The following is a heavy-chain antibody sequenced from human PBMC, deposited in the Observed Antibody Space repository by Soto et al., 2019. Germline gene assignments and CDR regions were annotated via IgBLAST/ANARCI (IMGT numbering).Heavy chain of an antibody. Sequence: SETLFLTCTVSGGSISSYYWGLIRQPPGKGLEWIGSIYYSGSTYYKPSLKSRVTISVDTSKNQFSLKLSSVTAADTAVYYCATQEVGGTYVYTFDPWGQGTLVTVSS. CDR1: GGSISSYY. D-gene: IGHD1-26*01. CDR3: ATQEVGGTYVYTFDP. CDR2: IYYSGST. J-gene: IGHJ5*02. V-gene: IGHV4-59*05.